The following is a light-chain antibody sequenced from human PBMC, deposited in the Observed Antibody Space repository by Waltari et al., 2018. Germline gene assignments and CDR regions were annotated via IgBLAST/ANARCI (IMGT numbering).Light chain of an antibody. V-gene: IGLV1-40*01. J-gene: IGLJ3*02. CDR3: QSFDSNVRGGVV. CDR1: SPNIGAGHD. Sequence: QSILTQPTSVSGAPGPRVTISCTGNSPNIGAGHDVHWYQAFPGTAPKLLIYGNNNRPSGVPDRFSGSKSGSSVSLAINGLQAEDEADYYCQSFDSNVRGGVVFGGGTKVTVL. CDR2: GNN.